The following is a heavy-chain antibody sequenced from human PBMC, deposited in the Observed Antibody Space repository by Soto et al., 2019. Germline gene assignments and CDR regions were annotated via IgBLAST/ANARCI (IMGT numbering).Heavy chain of an antibody. D-gene: IGHD3-22*01. J-gene: IGHJ4*02. CDR2: IYDNGIT. CDR1: GRSITSYY. Sequence: SETLSLTCSVSGRSITSYYWSWVRQPPGKGLEWIGYIYDNGITSQNPSLKSRVTMSADTSQNQFSLKLTSVPGADTAVYFCARTYDSNGYANEFDSWGQGVLVTVSS. V-gene: IGHV4-59*12. CDR3: ARTYDSNGYANEFDS.